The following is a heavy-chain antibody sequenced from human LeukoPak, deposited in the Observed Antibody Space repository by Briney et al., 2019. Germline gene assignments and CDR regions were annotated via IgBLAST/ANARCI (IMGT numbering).Heavy chain of an antibody. CDR1: GFTFSSYS. J-gene: IGHJ6*03. D-gene: IGHD6-19*01. CDR3: ARDREWLVHPYYYYYYMDV. Sequence: TGGSLRLSCAASGFTFSSYSMSWVRQAPGKGRGWDSSISSSSSYIYYADSVKGRFTISRDNAKNSLYLQMNSLRAEDTAVYYCARDREWLVHPYYYYYYMDVWGKGTTVTVSS. CDR2: ISSSSSYI. V-gene: IGHV3-21*01.